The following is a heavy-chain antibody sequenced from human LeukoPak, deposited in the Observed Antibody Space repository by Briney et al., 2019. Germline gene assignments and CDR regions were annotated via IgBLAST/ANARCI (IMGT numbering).Heavy chain of an antibody. CDR3: VKDVSPKAPPMIQYYCYGMDV. D-gene: IGHD4-11*01. J-gene: IGHJ6*02. V-gene: IGHV3-9*01. CDR2: ISWNSGSI. CDR1: GFTFDDYA. Sequence: GRSLRLSCAASGFTFDDYAMHWVRQAPGKGLEWVSGISWNSGSIGYADSVKGRFTISRDNAKNSLYLQMNSLRAEDTALYYCVKDVSPKAPPMIQYYCYGMDVWGQGTTVTVSS.